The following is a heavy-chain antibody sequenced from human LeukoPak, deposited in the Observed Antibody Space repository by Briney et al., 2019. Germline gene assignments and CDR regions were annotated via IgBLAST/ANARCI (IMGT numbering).Heavy chain of an antibody. D-gene: IGHD5-12*01. Sequence: GASVKVSCKASGYTFTAYYMHWVRQAPGQGLEWMGWINSNSGGSNYAQKFQGRVTMTRDTSISTVYMDLSRLRSDDTAVYYCARDRDILGSTFSDKWGQGTLVTVSS. CDR2: INSNSGGS. V-gene: IGHV1-2*02. CDR3: ARDRDILGSTFSDK. CDR1: GYTFTAYY. J-gene: IGHJ4*02.